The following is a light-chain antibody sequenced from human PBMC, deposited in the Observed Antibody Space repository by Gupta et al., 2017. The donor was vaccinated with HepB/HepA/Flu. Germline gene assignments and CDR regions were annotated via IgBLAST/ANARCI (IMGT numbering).Light chain of an antibody. CDR3: RQTLEIPLT. CDR2: LAS. Sequence: DTVMTQSPLSLPVTPGEPASIPCRSSQSLRYTNGYHYLDWYRQRPGHSPQLLIYLASHRASGVPDRFSGSASGTDFTLEISKVEAEDVGIYYCRQTLEIPLTFGGGTKVEIK. CDR1: QSLRYTNGYHY. J-gene: IGKJ4*01. V-gene: IGKV2-28*01.